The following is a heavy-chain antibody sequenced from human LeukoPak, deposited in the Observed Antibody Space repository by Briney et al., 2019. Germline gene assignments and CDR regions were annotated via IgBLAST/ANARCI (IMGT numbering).Heavy chain of an antibody. CDR3: ATSVLHYFDY. V-gene: IGHV3-53*01. CDR2: IYSGGST. Sequence: GGSLRLSCAASGFTVSSNYMSWVRQAPGKELEWVSVIYSGGSTYYADSVKGRFTISRDNSKNTLYLQMNSLRAEDTAVYYCATSVLHYFDYWGQGTLVTVSS. J-gene: IGHJ4*02. D-gene: IGHD1-1*01. CDR1: GFTVSSNY.